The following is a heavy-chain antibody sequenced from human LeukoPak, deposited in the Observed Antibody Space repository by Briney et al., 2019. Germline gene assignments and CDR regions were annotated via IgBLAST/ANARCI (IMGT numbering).Heavy chain of an antibody. D-gene: IGHD2-15*01. CDR3: ARGSQSLGYCSGGSCRAKIFDY. CDR2: INHSGST. J-gene: IGHJ4*02. V-gene: IGHV4-34*01. Sequence: SETLSLTCAVYGGSFSGYYWSWIRQPPGKGLEWIGEINHSGSTNYDPSLKSRVTISVDTSRNQFSLKLSSVTAADTAVYYCARGSQSLGYCSGGSCRAKIFDYWGQGTLVTVSS. CDR1: GGSFSGYY.